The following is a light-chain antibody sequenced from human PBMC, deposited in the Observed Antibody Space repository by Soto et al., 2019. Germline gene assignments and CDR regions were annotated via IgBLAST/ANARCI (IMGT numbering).Light chain of an antibody. J-gene: IGLJ1*01. CDR1: SSDVGGYNY. CDR2: EVS. V-gene: IGLV2-14*01. Sequence: QSALTQPASVAGSPGQSITISCTGTSSDVGGYNYVSWYQQHPGKAPKLMIYEVSNRPSGVSDRFSDSKSGKTASLAISGRQAQGYTDYYCSSYTSSSTLYVFGTGTKLTVL. CDR3: SSYTSSSTLYV.